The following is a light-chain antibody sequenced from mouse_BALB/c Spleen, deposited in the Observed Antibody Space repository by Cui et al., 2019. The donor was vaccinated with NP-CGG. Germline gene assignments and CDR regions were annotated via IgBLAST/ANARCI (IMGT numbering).Light chain of an antibody. CDR1: TGAVTTSNY. J-gene: IGLJ1*01. V-gene: IGLV1*01. CDR3: ALWYSNHWV. CDR2: GTN. Sequence: QAVVTQQSAPTTSPGETVTLTCRPSTGAVTTSNYANWVQEKPDHLFTVLIGGTNNRAPGVPARFSGSLIGDKAALTITGAQTEDEAIYFCALWYSNHWVFGGGTKLTVL.